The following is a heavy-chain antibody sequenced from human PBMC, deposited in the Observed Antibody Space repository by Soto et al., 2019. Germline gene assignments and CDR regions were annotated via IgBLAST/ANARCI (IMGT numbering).Heavy chain of an antibody. J-gene: IGHJ4*02. D-gene: IGHD5-12*01. CDR1: GYTFTNSD. CDR2: VNPNSGNR. CDR3: ARGRYSGYDDLDS. V-gene: IGHV1-8*01. Sequence: QVQLVQSGAEVKKPGASVKVSCKASGYTFTNSDINWVRQATGQGLEWVGWVNPNSGNRGYALKFQGRVTMTTDTSRSTAYMDLSSLRSEDTAVYYCARGRYSGYDDLDSWGQGTLVIVSS.